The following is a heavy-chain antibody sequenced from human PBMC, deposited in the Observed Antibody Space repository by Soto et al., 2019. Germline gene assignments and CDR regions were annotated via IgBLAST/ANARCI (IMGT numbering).Heavy chain of an antibody. D-gene: IGHD3-10*01. V-gene: IGHV4-59*01. CDR3: AGVWGGGFDF. CDR2: IYYSGST. Sequence: SETLSLTCTVSGGSISSYYWSWIRQPPGKGLEWIGYIYYSGSTNYNPSLKSRVTISVDTSKNQFSLKLSSVTAADTAVYYCAGVWGGGFDFWGQGTMVTVSS. J-gene: IGHJ3*01. CDR1: GGSISSYY.